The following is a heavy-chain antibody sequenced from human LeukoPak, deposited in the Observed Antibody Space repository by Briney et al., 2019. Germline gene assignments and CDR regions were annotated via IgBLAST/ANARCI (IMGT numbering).Heavy chain of an antibody. Sequence: AGGSLRLSCVASGFTLSSYNIHWVRQAPGKGLEWVSSISSSSSYIYYADSVKGRFTISRDNAKNSLYLQMNSLRAEDTAVYYCARDLVGGSSCWGQGTLVTVSS. V-gene: IGHV3-21*01. J-gene: IGHJ4*02. D-gene: IGHD1-26*01. CDR2: ISSSSSYI. CDR1: GFTLSSYN. CDR3: ARDLVGGSSC.